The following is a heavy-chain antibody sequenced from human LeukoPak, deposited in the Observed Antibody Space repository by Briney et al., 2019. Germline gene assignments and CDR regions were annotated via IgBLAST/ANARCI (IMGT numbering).Heavy chain of an antibody. V-gene: IGHV3-23*01. CDR3: AKASRFGYSYGPREYFYYMDV. CDR2: INSRGGST. D-gene: IGHD5-18*01. Sequence: GGSLRLSCAASGFTFTSFGMSWVRQAPRKGREWVSAINSRGGSTYYADSVKGRFTISRDNSKNTLYLQMNTLRAEDTAVYYCAKASRFGYSYGPREYFYYMDVWGKGTTVTISS. CDR1: GFTFTSFG. J-gene: IGHJ6*03.